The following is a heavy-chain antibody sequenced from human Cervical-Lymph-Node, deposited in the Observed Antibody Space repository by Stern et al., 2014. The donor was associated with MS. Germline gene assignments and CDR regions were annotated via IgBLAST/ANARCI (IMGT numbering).Heavy chain of an antibody. CDR1: GDSLSRYS. Sequence: QVQLVQSGAEVEIPGSSVKVSCKASGDSLSRYSVSWVRQAPGQGLEWMGAIIPIYGTSNYAQKFQDRVTITADESSSTVYMELSGLRSEDTAVYYCAREPFGMDVWGQGTTITVSS. V-gene: IGHV1-69*01. CDR2: IIPIYGTS. CDR3: AREPFGMDV. J-gene: IGHJ6*02.